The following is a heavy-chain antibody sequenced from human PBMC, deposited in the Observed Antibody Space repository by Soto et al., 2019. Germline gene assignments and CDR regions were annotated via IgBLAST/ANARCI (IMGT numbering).Heavy chain of an antibody. Sequence: PSETLSLTCTVSGGSISSGDYYWSWIRQPPGKGLEWIGYIYYSGSTYYNPSLKSRVTISVDTSKNQFSLKLSSVTAADTAVYYCARIGSRYYDSSGYLGYWGQGTLVTVSS. CDR3: ARIGSRYYDSSGYLGY. CDR2: IYYSGST. CDR1: GGSISSGDYY. D-gene: IGHD3-22*01. J-gene: IGHJ4*02. V-gene: IGHV4-30-4*01.